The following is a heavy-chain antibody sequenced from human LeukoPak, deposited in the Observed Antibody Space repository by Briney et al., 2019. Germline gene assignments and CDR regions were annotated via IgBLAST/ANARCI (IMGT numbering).Heavy chain of an antibody. V-gene: IGHV3-30*18. Sequence: PGGSLRLSCAASGFTFSSYGMHWARQAPGKGLEWVAVISYDGSNKYYADSVKGRFTISRDNSKNTLYLQMNSLRAEDTAVYYCAKDRAAAGTGYFDYWGQGTLVTVSS. CDR1: GFTFSSYG. J-gene: IGHJ4*02. CDR3: AKDRAAAGTGYFDY. CDR2: ISYDGSNK. D-gene: IGHD6-13*01.